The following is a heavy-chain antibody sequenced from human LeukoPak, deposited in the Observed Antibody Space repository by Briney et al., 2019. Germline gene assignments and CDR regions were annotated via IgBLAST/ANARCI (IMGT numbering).Heavy chain of an antibody. J-gene: IGHJ4*02. CDR2: IGSSGSTI. V-gene: IGHV3-11*01. Sequence: GGSLRLSCAASGFTFSDYYMSWIRQAPGKGLEWVSNIGSSGSTINYADTVKGRFSISRDNAKNSLYLQMNSLRADDTAVYYCARSDYPCYYWGQGTLVSVSS. D-gene: IGHD4-11*01. CDR1: GFTFSDYY. CDR3: ARSDYPCYY.